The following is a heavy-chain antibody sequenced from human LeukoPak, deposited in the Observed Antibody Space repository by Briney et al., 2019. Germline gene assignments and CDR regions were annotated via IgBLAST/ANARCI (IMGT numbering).Heavy chain of an antibody. J-gene: IGHJ6*03. V-gene: IGHV4-38-2*01. D-gene: IGHD3-10*01. CDR3: ATRSSLGYYYYMDV. CDR2: IYHSGST. Sequence: PSETLSLTCAVSGYPISSGYYWGWIRQPPGKGLEWIGSIYHSGSTYYNPSLKSRVTISVDTSKNQFSLKLSSVTAADTAVYYCATRSSLGYYYYMDVWGKGTTVTVSS. CDR1: GYPISSGYY.